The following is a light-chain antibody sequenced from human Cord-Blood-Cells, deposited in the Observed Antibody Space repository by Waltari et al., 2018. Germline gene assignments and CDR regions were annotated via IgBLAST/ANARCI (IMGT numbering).Light chain of an antibody. CDR2: RNN. CDR1: SYNIGSNY. V-gene: IGLV1-47*01. Sequence: QSLLTQPHSASVTPGHRVTIACPGSSYNIGSNYVYWYQQLPGTTPELLIYRNNPRPSGGPDRFSGSKSGTSASLAISGLRSEDEADYYCAALDDSLSGPVFGGVTKLTVL. CDR3: AALDDSLSGPV. J-gene: IGLJ3*02.